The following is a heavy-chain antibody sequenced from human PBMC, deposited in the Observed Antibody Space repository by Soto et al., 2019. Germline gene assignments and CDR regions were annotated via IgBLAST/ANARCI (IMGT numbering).Heavy chain of an antibody. V-gene: IGHV3-23*01. Sequence: EVQLLESGGGVVQPGGSLRLSCAASGFTFSRNAMSWVRQAPGKGLEWVSTIGSGGTAYYADSVKGRFTISRDISKNTQSLQMNSLRTEDTAVYYCAKLEFCSGGTCYLYYYNGVDVWGQGTTVTVSS. CDR3: AKLEFCSGGTCYLYYYNGVDV. D-gene: IGHD2-15*01. J-gene: IGHJ6*02. CDR2: IGSGGTA. CDR1: GFTFSRNA.